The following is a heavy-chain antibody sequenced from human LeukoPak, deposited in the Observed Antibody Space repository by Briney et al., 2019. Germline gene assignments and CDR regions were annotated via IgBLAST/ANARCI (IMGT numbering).Heavy chain of an antibody. V-gene: IGHV4-59*01. CDR2: IYYSGST. CDR1: GGSISSYY. CDR3: ARGYSYGLWIFDY. Sequence: PSETLSLTCTVSGGSISSYYWSWIRQPPGKGLEWIGYIYYSGSTNYNPSLKSRVTISVDTSKNQFSLKLSSVTAADTAVYYCARGYSYGLWIFDYWGQGTLVTVSS. J-gene: IGHJ4*02. D-gene: IGHD5-18*01.